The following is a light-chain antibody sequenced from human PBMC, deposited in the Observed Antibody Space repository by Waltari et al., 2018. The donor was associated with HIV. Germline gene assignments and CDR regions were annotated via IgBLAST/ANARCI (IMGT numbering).Light chain of an antibody. Sequence: QMTQSRSCLSASVGGRVTITRRASHIITNFSRCYQQQPGKSPKLLIYAASSLHSVVPSRFSGSGSGTDFTLTISSLQPEDFAVYHCQQTYSTTYTVGQGTKLEI. V-gene: IGKV1-39*01. J-gene: IGKJ2*01. CDR2: AAS. CDR3: QQTYSTTYT. CDR1: HIITNF.